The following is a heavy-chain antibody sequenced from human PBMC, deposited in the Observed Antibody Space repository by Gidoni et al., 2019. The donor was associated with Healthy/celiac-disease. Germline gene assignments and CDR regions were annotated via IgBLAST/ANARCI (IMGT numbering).Heavy chain of an antibody. CDR1: GGTFSSYA. D-gene: IGHD4-17*01. J-gene: IGHJ6*02. CDR3: ARDPDYGGNSEYYYGMDV. Sequence: QVQLVQSGAEVKKPGSSVKVSCKASGGTFSSYAISWVRQAPGQGLEWMGGIIPIFGTANYAQKFQGRVTITADESTSTAYMELSSLRSEDTVVYYCARDPDYGGNSEYYYGMDVWGQGTTVTVSS. V-gene: IGHV1-69*01. CDR2: IIPIFGTA.